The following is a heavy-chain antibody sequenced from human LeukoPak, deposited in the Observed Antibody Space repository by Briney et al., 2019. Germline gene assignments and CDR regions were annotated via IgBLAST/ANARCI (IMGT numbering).Heavy chain of an antibody. CDR3: ARRRILWFGELLSYDYYYGMDV. J-gene: IGHJ6*02. CDR2: ISGSGGST. Sequence: GGSLRLSCAASGFTFSSYAMSWVRQAPGKGLEWVSAISGSGGSTYYADSVKGRFTISRDNSKNTLYLQMNSLRVEDTAVYYCARRRILWFGELLSYDYYYGMDVWGQGTTVTVSS. D-gene: IGHD3-10*01. V-gene: IGHV3-23*01. CDR1: GFTFSSYA.